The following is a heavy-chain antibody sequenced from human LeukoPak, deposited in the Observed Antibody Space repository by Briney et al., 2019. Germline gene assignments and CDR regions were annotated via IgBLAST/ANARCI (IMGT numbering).Heavy chain of an antibody. J-gene: IGHJ4*02. V-gene: IGHV3-30*04. CDR2: ISYDGSNK. CDR3: ARDAYGDYSFDY. D-gene: IGHD4-17*01. CDR1: GFTLSSYA. Sequence: GGSLRLSCAASGFTLSSYAMHWVRQAPGKGLEWVAVISYDGSNKYYADSVKGRFTISRDNSRNTLYLQMNSLRAEDTAVYYCARDAYGDYSFDYWGQGTLVTVSS.